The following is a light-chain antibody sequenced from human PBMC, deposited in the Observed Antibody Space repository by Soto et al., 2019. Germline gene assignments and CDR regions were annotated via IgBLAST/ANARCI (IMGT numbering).Light chain of an antibody. CDR3: QQYNNWPPLT. V-gene: IGKV3-15*01. Sequence: EIVMTQSPATLSVSPGERATLSCRASQGVSGNLAWYQQKPGQAPRLLIYGASTRATGIPARFSGSGSGTEFTLTISRLQSEDFAIYYCQQYNNWPPLTFGGGTKVEIK. J-gene: IGKJ4*01. CDR2: GAS. CDR1: QGVSGN.